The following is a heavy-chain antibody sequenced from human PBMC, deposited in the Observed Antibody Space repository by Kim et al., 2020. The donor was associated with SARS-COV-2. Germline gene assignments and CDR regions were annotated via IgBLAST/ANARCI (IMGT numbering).Heavy chain of an antibody. J-gene: IGHJ4*02. CDR1: GYTFTSYG. V-gene: IGHV1-18*04. Sequence: ASVKVSCKASGYTFTSYGISWVRQAPGQGLEWMGWISAYNGNTNYAQKLQGRVTMTTDTSTSTAYMELRSLRSDDTAVYYCARDMGSRTHYYGSGSYYTQPDYWGQGTLVTVSS. CDR2: ISAYNGNT. CDR3: ARDMGSRTHYYGSGSYYTQPDY. D-gene: IGHD3-10*01.